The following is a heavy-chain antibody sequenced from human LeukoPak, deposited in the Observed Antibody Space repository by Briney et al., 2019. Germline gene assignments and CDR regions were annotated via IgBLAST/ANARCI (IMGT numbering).Heavy chain of an antibody. J-gene: IGHJ4*02. Sequence: SETLSLTCAVYGGSFSGYYWSWIRQPPGKGLEWIGEINHSGSTNYNPSLKSRVTISVDTSKNQFSLKLSSVTAADTAVYYCARETMAGHFDSWGQGTLVTVSS. CDR2: INHSGST. D-gene: IGHD6-19*01. CDR3: ARETMAGHFDS. V-gene: IGHV4-34*01. CDR1: GGSFSGYY.